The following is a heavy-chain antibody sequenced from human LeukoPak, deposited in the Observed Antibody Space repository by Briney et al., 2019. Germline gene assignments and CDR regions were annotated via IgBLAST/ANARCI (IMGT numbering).Heavy chain of an antibody. CDR2: INSDGSIT. J-gene: IGHJ4*02. D-gene: IGHD3-10*01. CDR3: ARNLRLRVDY. CDR1: GFTFHSYW. V-gene: IGHV3-74*01. Sequence: PGGSLTLSCAASGFTFHSYWMHWLRPAPGKGLVWVSRINSDGSITSYADPVKGRFTISTDNAKNTLYLQMNSLRAEDMAIYYCARNLRLRVDYWGQGTLVTVSS.